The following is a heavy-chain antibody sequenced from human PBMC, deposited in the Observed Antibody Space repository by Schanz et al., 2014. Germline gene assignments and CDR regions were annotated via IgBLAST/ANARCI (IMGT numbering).Heavy chain of an antibody. CDR1: GGTFSSYA. V-gene: IGHV7-4-1*02. CDR2: INPTTGNP. J-gene: IGHJ6*02. Sequence: QVQLVQSGAEVKKPGSSVTVSCKASGGTFSSYAFSWVRQAPGQGLEWMGWINPTTGNPGYAQGFTGRFVFSFDTSVSTAYLQISGLKAEDTAVYYCARARYGLDVWGQGTTVTVSS. CDR3: ARARYGLDV.